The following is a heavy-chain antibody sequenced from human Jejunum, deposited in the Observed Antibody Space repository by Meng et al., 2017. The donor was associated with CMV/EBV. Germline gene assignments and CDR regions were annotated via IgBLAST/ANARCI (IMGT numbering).Heavy chain of an antibody. CDR2: MKAGKGNT. CDR1: GFLVTGYA. J-gene: IGHJ4*02. Sequence: VSCQTSGFLVTGYALHWVRQAPGQGIEWMGWMKAGKGNTKYSQNLQDRFSITSDISASTTYMELSSLRSEDTAVYYCARRMSNYFDYWGQGTLVTVPQ. CDR3: ARRMSNYFDY. D-gene: IGHD2-15*01. V-gene: IGHV1-3*01.